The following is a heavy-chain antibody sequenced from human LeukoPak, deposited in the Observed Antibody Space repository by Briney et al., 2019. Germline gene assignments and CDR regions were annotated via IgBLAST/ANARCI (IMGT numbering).Heavy chain of an antibody. CDR1: GFTFSNYW. CDR2: IEQDGGEK. CDR3: ASGSRGGNGGY. Sequence: GGSLRLSCAASGFTFSNYWMRWVRQAPGKGLEWVADIEQDGGEKYYVDSVKGRFTISRDNAKNSLYLQMSSLRAEDTAVYYCASGSRGGNGGYWGQGTLVTVSS. V-gene: IGHV3-7*01. D-gene: IGHD4-23*01. J-gene: IGHJ4*02.